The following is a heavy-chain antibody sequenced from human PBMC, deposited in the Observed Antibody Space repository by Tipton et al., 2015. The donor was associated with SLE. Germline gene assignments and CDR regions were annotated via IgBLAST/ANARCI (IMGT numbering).Heavy chain of an antibody. D-gene: IGHD3-22*01. CDR2: ISYSGST. Sequence: GLVKPSETLSLTCTVSGGPISSYYWSWIRQPPGKGLEWIAYISYSGSTNYNPSLKSRVTISVDTSKNQFSLKLSSVTAADTAVYYCASLHSSGYHRIFDYWGQGTLVTVSS. J-gene: IGHJ4*02. V-gene: IGHV4-59*01. CDR1: GGPISSYY. CDR3: ASLHSSGYHRIFDY.